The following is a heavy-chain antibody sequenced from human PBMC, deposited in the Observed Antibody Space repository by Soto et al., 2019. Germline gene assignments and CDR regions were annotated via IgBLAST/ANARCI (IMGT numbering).Heavy chain of an antibody. Sequence: ASVKVSCKASGYTFTSYAMHWVRQAPGQRLEWMGWINAGNGNTKYSQKFQGRVTITRDTSASTAYMELSSLRSEDTAVYYCASDSHDKAGVSGRLESFFDYWGQGTLVTVSS. D-gene: IGHD1-1*01. V-gene: IGHV1-3*01. CDR2: INAGNGNT. J-gene: IGHJ4*02. CDR3: ASDSHDKAGVSGRLESFFDY. CDR1: GYTFTSYA.